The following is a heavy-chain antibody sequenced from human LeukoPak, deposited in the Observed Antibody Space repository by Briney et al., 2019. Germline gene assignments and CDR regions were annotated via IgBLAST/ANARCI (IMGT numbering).Heavy chain of an antibody. CDR2: ISGSGGST. Sequence: GGSLRLSCAASGFTFSSYAMSWVRQAPGKGLESVSAISGSGGSTYYADSVKGRFTISRDNSKNTLYLQMNSLRAEDTAVYYCAKDNDDILTGQTYEYSPSFDYWGQGTLVTVSS. CDR1: GFTFSSYA. V-gene: IGHV3-23*01. J-gene: IGHJ4*02. D-gene: IGHD3-9*01. CDR3: AKDNDDILTGQTYEYSPSFDY.